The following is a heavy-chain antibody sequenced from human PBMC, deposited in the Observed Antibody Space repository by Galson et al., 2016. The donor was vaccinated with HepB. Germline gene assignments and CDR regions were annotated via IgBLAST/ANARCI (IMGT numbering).Heavy chain of an antibody. J-gene: IGHJ4*02. CDR3: ARRAKVGAWCFDY. D-gene: IGHD1-26*01. CDR1: GSSFRNYW. Sequence: QSGADVKKPGESLKISCKGSGSSFRNYWIGWVRQMPGKGLEWMGIIYPGDSDTTYSPSFQGQVTISADRSTSTAYLQWASLRASDSAMYYCARRAKVGAWCFDYWGQGTLVTVSP. V-gene: IGHV5-51*03. CDR2: IYPGDSDT.